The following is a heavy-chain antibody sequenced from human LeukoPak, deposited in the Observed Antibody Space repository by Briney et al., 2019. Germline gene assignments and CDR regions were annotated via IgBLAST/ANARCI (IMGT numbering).Heavy chain of an antibody. J-gene: IGHJ4*02. CDR1: GGSFSGYY. CDR3: ARQFLGYYYGSGSCFDY. Sequence: SETLSLTCAVYGGSFSGYYWSWIRQPPGKGLEWIGEINHSGSTNYNPSLKSRVTISVDTSKNQFSLKLSSVTAADTAVYYCARQFLGYYYGSGSCFDYWGQGTLVTVSS. CDR2: INHSGST. D-gene: IGHD3-10*01. V-gene: IGHV4-34*01.